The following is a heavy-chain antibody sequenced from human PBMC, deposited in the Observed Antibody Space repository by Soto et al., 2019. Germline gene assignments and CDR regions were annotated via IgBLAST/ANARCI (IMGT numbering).Heavy chain of an antibody. CDR3: ARDPRDSSSSIDY. CDR1: GFTFSNYD. Sequence: QVQLVESGGSVVPPGGSLGLSCAASGFTFSNYDMHWVRQAPGKGLEWVAFIWYDGTNKYYADYVKGRFTISRDNSKNTLYLQINSLRAYDTAIYYCARDPRDSSSSIDYWGQGTLVTVSS. CDR2: IWYDGTNK. D-gene: IGHD6-13*01. V-gene: IGHV3-33*01. J-gene: IGHJ4*02.